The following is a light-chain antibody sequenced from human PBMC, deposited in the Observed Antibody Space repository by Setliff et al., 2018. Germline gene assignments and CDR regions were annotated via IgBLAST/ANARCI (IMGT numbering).Light chain of an antibody. CDR3: SSYAGSAISIV. CDR1: SSDIGTFNL. CDR2: QVT. V-gene: IGLV2-23*02. J-gene: IGLJ3*02. Sequence: QSALAQPASVSGSPGQSITISCTGTSSDIGTFNLVSWYQQYPGKAPKLMIYQVTKPPSGVSDRFSGSKSANTASLTISGLQAEDEADYYCSSYAGSAISIVFGGGTKVTVL.